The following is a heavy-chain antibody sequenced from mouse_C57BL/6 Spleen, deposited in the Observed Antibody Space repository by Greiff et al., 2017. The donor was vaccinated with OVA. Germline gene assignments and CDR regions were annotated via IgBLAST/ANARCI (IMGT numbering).Heavy chain of an antibody. CDR3: ARSTYYGYDEEYFDY. J-gene: IGHJ2*01. V-gene: IGHV1-53*01. CDR2: INPSNGGT. Sequence: QVQLQQPGTELVKPGASVKLSCKASGYTFTSYWMHWVKQRPGQGLEWIGNINPSNGGTNYNEKFKSKATLTVDKSSRTAYMQLSSLTSEDSAVYYCARSTYYGYDEEYFDYWGQGTTLTVSS. CDR1: GYTFTSYW. D-gene: IGHD2-9*01.